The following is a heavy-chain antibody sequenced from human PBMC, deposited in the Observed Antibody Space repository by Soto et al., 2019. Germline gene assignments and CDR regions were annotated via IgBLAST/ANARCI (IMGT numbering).Heavy chain of an antibody. CDR2: IRNKVNNYAT. D-gene: IGHD4-17*01. CDR3: ARPNDYGDYDWYFDL. J-gene: IGHJ2*01. V-gene: IGHV3-73*02. Sequence: QLVESGGGLVQPGGSLKLSCAASGFTFSDSALHWVRQASGKGLEWVARIRNKVNNYATIYAASVKGRFSISRDDSKSTAYLHLNSLKTEDTAVYYCARPNDYGDYDWYFDLWGRGTPVTVSS. CDR1: GFTFSDSA.